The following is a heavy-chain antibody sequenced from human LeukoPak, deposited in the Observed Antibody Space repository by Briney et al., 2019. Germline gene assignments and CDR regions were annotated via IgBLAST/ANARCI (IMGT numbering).Heavy chain of an antibody. V-gene: IGHV5-51*01. Sequence: GESLKISCKASGYSFTTYWIGWVRQMPGKGLEWMGIIYPGDSDTRYSPSFQGQVTISADKSVSTAYLQWSSLKASDTAMYYCARLSRGYSSSWSPFDYWGQGTLVTVSS. CDR2: IYPGDSDT. D-gene: IGHD6-13*01. CDR3: ARLSRGYSSSWSPFDY. CDR1: GYSFTTYW. J-gene: IGHJ4*02.